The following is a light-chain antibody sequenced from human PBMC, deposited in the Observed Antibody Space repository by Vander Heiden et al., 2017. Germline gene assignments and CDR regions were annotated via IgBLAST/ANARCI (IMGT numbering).Light chain of an antibody. V-gene: IGLV3-1*01. CDR3: QAWDRSPV. J-gene: IGLJ2*01. CDR1: KLGDKY. Sequence: SYDRTQPPSVSVSPGQTASITCSGDKLGDKYACWYQQKPGQSPVRVIYQDSKRPSGIPERFSGSKSATTGNLTTSGTEAMEEADYSCQAWDRSPVLGGGTKMTVL. CDR2: QDS.